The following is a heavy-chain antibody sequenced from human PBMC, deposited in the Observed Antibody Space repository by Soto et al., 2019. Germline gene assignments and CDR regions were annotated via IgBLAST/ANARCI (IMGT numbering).Heavy chain of an antibody. J-gene: IGHJ6*02. V-gene: IGHV5-51*01. Sequence: GESLKISCKGSGYSFTSYWIGWVRQMPGKGLEWMGIIYPGDSDTRYSPSFQGQVTISADKSISTAYLQWSSLKASDTAMYYCARGGKELNFWSADYYGMDVWGQGTTVTVSS. CDR2: IYPGDSDT. D-gene: IGHD3-3*01. CDR1: GYSFTSYW. CDR3: ARGGKELNFWSADYYGMDV.